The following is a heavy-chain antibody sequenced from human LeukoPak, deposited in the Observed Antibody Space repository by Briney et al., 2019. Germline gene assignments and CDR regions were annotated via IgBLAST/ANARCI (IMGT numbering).Heavy chain of an antibody. CDR1: GLTFSSYA. V-gene: IGHV3-23*01. Sequence: PGGSLRLSCAASGLTFSSYAMSWVRQAPGKGLEWVSTISGSADNTHYADSVKGRFTISRDNSKNTLYLQMNSLMADDTAVYYCGGAKFYYYGMDVWGQGTTVTVSS. CDR2: ISGSADNT. J-gene: IGHJ6*02. CDR3: GGAKFYYYGMDV. D-gene: IGHD1-26*01.